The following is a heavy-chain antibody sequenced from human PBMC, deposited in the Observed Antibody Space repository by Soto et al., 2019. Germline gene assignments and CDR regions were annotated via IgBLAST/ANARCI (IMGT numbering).Heavy chain of an antibody. D-gene: IGHD3-9*01. Sequence: GYLSSSFVVSGLKLRLSWMRWVRQAAGKGLEWVGRIKSKTDGGTADYAAPVKGRATISRDDSKNTVYLQMNSLKTEDTAVYYCTTGIYYDILTGYHNVADWGQGALVTVSS. CDR3: TTGIYYDILTGYHNVAD. V-gene: IGHV3-15*01. J-gene: IGHJ4*02. CDR1: GLKLRLSW. CDR2: IKSKTDGGTA.